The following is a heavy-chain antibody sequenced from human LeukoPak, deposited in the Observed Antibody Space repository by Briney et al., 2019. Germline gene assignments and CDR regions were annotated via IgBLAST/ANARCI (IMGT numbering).Heavy chain of an antibody. D-gene: IGHD3-9*01. J-gene: IGHJ4*02. CDR2: IKSKTDGGTT. CDR3: TTGPTRYFDWLLYDPIDY. V-gene: IGHV3-15*01. Sequence: GGSLRLSCAASGFTFSNAWMSWVRQAPGKGLEWVGRIKSKTDGGTTDYAAPVKGRFTISRDDSKNTLYLQMNSLKTEDTAVYYCTTGPTRYFDWLLYDPIDYWGQGTLVTVFS. CDR1: GFTFSNAW.